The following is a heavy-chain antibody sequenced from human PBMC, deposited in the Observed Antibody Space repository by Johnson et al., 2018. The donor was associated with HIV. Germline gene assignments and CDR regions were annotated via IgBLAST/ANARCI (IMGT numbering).Heavy chain of an antibody. CDR3: ARAIVTPDEVAFDI. V-gene: IGHV3-9*01. CDR1: GFTFNDYA. J-gene: IGHJ3*02. Sequence: VQLVESGGGLVQPGRSLTLSCAASGFTFNDYAMHWVRQAPGKGLEWVSGISWNSGNKGYADSVKGRFTISRDNAKNSLYLQMNSLRAEDTALYYCARAIVTPDEVAFDIWGQGTLVTVSS. CDR2: ISWNSGNK. D-gene: IGHD5-18*01.